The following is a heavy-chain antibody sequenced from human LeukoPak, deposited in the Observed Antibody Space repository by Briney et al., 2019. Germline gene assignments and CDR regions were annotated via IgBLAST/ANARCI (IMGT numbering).Heavy chain of an antibody. V-gene: IGHV3-30-3*01. D-gene: IGHD5-18*01. CDR1: GFTFSSYA. Sequence: GGSLRLSCAASGFTFSSYAMHWVRQAPGKGLEWVTIISYDGNTKYSADSVKGRFTISRDNSKNTLYLQMNSLRAEDTAVYYCAKVDTAMVPDAFDIWGQGTMVTVSS. J-gene: IGHJ3*02. CDR3: AKVDTAMVPDAFDI. CDR2: ISYDGNTK.